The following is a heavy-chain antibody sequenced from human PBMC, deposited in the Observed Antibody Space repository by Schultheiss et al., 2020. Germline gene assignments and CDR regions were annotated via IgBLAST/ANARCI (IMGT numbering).Heavy chain of an antibody. CDR1: GFTFSSYG. CDR3: AKSQQLVRNYFDY. D-gene: IGHD6-13*01. CDR2: ISGSGGST. V-gene: IGHV3-23*01. Sequence: GGSLRLSCAASGFTFSSYGMHWVRQAPGKGLEWVSAISGSGGSTYYADSVKGRFTISRDNSKNTLYLQMNSLRAEDTAVYYCAKSQQLVRNYFDYWGQGTLVTVSS. J-gene: IGHJ4*02.